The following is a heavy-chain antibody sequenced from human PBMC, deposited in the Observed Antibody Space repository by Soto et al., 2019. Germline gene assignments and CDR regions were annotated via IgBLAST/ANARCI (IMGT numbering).Heavy chain of an antibody. CDR3: ARARQLSGVAPATFDH. CDR1: GYTFTGYY. CDR2: LNPDNGAT. J-gene: IGHJ4*02. Sequence: QVLLVQSGAEVKKPGASVKVSCKASGYTFTGYYLHWVRQAPGQGLEWMGWLNPDNGATNYARDFRDWVTMTRDSSISTAYMGLSRLRFDDTAVYFCARARQLSGVAPATFDHWGQGTLVTVST. D-gene: IGHD3-10*01. V-gene: IGHV1-2*04.